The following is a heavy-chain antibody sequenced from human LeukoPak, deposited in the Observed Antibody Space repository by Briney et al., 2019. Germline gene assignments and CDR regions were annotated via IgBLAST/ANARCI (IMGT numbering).Heavy chain of an antibody. D-gene: IGHD3-3*01. CDR2: ISGSGDNT. J-gene: IGHJ5*02. Sequence: GGSLRVSCAASGFTFTNHAMSWVRQAPGKGLEWVSAISGSGDNTYYADSVKGRFTISRDNSKNTLYLQMNSLRVEDTAVYYCAKFYDFSGSEWFDPWGQGTLVTVSS. CDR1: GFTFTNHA. CDR3: AKFYDFSGSEWFDP. V-gene: IGHV3-23*01.